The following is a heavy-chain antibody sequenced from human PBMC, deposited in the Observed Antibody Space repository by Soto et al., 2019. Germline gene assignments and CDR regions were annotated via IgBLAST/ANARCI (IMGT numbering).Heavy chain of an antibody. CDR3: ARDQGLLPYWYFDL. V-gene: IGHV4-30-4*01. D-gene: IGHD3-22*01. J-gene: IGHJ2*01. CDR2: TYYSGST. CDR1: GGSISSGDYY. Sequence: SETLSLTCTVSGGSISSGDYYWSWIRQPPGKGLEWIGYTYYSGSTYYNPSLKSRVTISVDTSKNQFSLKLSSVTAADTAVYYCARDQGLLPYWYFDLWGRGTLVTVSS.